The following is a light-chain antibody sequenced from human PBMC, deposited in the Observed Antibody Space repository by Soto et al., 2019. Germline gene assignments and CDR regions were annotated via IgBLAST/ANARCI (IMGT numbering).Light chain of an antibody. Sequence: DIQMTQSPSTLSASVGDGVTITCRASQSISDWLAWYQQKLGKAPKLLIYKASSLESGVPSRFSGSGSGTEFTLTITSLQPDDFATYYCQQYNSYPWTFGQGTRLEIK. J-gene: IGKJ1*01. CDR2: KAS. V-gene: IGKV1-5*03. CDR1: QSISDW. CDR3: QQYNSYPWT.